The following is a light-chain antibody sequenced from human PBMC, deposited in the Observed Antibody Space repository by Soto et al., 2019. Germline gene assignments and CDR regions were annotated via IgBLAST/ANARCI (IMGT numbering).Light chain of an antibody. V-gene: IGKV3-20*01. CDR1: QTVSSSY. CDR3: QQYGSSPLYT. J-gene: IGKJ2*01. CDR2: GVS. Sequence: EIVLTQSPGTLSLSPGERATLSCRASQTVSSSYLVWYQQKPGQAPRVLIYGVSSRATGIPDRFSGSGSGTDFTLTISRLEPEGFAVYYCQQYGSSPLYTFGQGTKLEIK.